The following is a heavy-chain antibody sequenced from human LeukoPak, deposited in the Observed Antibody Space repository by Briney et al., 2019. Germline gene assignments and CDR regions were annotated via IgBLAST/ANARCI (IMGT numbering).Heavy chain of an antibody. CDR2: ISTSGST. J-gene: IGHJ3*02. CDR3: ARDSGYCSSTSCFDAFDI. CDR1: GGSISSGTYY. V-gene: IGHV4-61*02. Sequence: SETLSLTCTVSGGSISSGTYYWSWIRQPAGKGLEWIGRISTSGSTNYNPSLKSRVTISADTSKNQFSLKLSSVTAADTAVYYCARDSGYCSSTSCFDAFDIWGQGTMVTVSS. D-gene: IGHD2-2*01.